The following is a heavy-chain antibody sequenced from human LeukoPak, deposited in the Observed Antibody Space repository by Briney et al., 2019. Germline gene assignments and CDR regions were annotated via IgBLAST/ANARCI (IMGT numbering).Heavy chain of an antibody. D-gene: IGHD3-16*01. Sequence: GSSVKVSCKASGGSFSTYPISWVRQAPGHGLEWMGRIVPSLDVANYAQKFQGRLTITADKSTSTAYMDLSGLRSEDTAVYYCATLDYIWETTRGGDWGQGTLVTVSS. CDR1: GGSFSTYP. J-gene: IGHJ4*02. CDR3: ATLDYIWETTRGGD. V-gene: IGHV1-69*02. CDR2: IVPSLDVA.